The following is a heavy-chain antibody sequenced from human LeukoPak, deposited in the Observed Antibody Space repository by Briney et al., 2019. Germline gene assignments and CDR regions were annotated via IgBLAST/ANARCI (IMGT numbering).Heavy chain of an antibody. V-gene: IGHV4-39*01. D-gene: IGHD3-22*01. Sequence: SETLSLTCTVSGGSISSSNYYWGWIRQPPGKRLEWIGSIYYSGSTYYKSSLKSRITISVDTSKNQFSLKLSSVTAADTAVYYCARNVTGGSSGYWRFDYWGQGTLVTVSS. J-gene: IGHJ4*02. CDR2: IYYSGST. CDR1: GGSISSSNYY. CDR3: ARNVTGGSSGYWRFDY.